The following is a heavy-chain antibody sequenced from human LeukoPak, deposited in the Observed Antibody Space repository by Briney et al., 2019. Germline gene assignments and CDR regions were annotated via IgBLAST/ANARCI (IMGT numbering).Heavy chain of an antibody. CDR1: GFTFSSYW. D-gene: IGHD3-22*01. Sequence: GGSLGLSCAASGFTFSSYWIHWVRQAPGKGLVWVSRIYSDATYYADSVKGRFTISRDNAKNTLYLQMNSLRAEDTAVYYCARESYDSSGYYYGGGFDYWGQGTLVTVSS. V-gene: IGHV3-74*01. J-gene: IGHJ4*02. CDR3: ARESYDSSGYYYGGGFDY. CDR2: IYSDAT.